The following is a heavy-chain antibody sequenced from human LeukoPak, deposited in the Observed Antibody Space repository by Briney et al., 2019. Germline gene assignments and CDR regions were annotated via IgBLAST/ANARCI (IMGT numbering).Heavy chain of an antibody. CDR1: GFTFSSYS. J-gene: IGHJ4*02. CDR3: ARAYRGSGFDY. Sequence: GGSLRLSCAASGFTFSSYSMYWVRQAPGKGLEWVSSISSSSSYIYYADSVKGRFTISRDNAKNSLYLQMNSLRAEDTAVYYCARAYRGSGFDYWGQGTLVTVSS. V-gene: IGHV3-21*01. CDR2: ISSSSSYI. D-gene: IGHD6-19*01.